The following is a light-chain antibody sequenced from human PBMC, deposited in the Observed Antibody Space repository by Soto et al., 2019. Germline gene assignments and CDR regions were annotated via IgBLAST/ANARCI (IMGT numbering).Light chain of an antibody. V-gene: IGKV1-27*01. CDR1: QDISSY. Sequence: DIQMTQSPSSLSASVGDSVTITCRASQDISSYLAWYQQRPGKVPQLLIYAASTLQSGVPSRFSGSGSGTDFTLTISGLQLEDAAIYYCQRSRSASTFGQGTRLEIK. CDR2: AAS. CDR3: QRSRSAST. J-gene: IGKJ5*01.